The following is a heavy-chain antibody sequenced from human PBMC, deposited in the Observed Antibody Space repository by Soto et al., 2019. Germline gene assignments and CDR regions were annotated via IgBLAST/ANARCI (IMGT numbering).Heavy chain of an antibody. D-gene: IGHD3-22*01. CDR1: GFTFSSYA. V-gene: IGHV3-23*01. CDR3: AKVGTETLYYYDSSGYSRWYFDL. CDR2: ISGSGGST. Sequence: GGSLRLSCAAAGFTFSSYAMSWVRQAPGKGLEWVSAISGSGGSTYYADSVKGRFTISRDNSKNTLYLQMNSLRAEDTAVYYCAKVGTETLYYYDSSGYSRWYFDLWGRGTLVTVSS. J-gene: IGHJ2*01.